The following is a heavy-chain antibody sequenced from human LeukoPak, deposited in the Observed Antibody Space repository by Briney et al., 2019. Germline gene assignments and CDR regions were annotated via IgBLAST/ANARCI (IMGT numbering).Heavy chain of an antibody. CDR3: ARRIVPDCSGGTCSSGVGY. D-gene: IGHD2-15*01. J-gene: IGHJ4*02. CDR1: GYHFTNYW. V-gene: IGHV5-51*01. CDR2: IYPGDSDT. Sequence: GAPLKISCKGSGYHFTNYWIAWVRQMPGKGLGWMGIIYPGDSDTRYSPSFQGQVTISADKSISTAYMQWSSLKASDTAMYYCARRIVPDCSGGTCSSGVGYWGQGTLVTVSS.